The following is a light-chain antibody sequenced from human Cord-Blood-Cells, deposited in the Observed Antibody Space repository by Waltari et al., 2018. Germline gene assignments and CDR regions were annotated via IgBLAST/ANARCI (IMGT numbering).Light chain of an antibody. CDR1: SSDVGGYNY. J-gene: IGLJ3*02. CDR2: EVS. V-gene: IGLV2-14*01. Sequence: QSALTQPASVSGSPGQSITISCTGTSSDVGGYNYVSWYQQHPGKAPKLMLYEVSNQPSGVSNRFSGSKSCNTASLTISGLQAEDEADYYCSSYTSGSSWVFGGGTKLTVL. CDR3: SSYTSGSSWV.